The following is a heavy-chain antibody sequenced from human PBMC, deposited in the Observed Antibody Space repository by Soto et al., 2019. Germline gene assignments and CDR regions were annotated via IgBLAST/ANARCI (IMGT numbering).Heavy chain of an antibody. Sequence: QVQLVESGGGVVQPGRSLRLSCAASGFTFSSYGMHWVRQAPGKGLEWVAVISYDGSNKYYADSVKGRFTISRDNSKNTLYLQMNSLRAEDPAVYYCAKPHYDSSGALDYWGQGTLVTVSS. J-gene: IGHJ4*02. CDR3: AKPHYDSSGALDY. CDR2: ISYDGSNK. V-gene: IGHV3-30*18. CDR1: GFTFSSYG. D-gene: IGHD3-22*01.